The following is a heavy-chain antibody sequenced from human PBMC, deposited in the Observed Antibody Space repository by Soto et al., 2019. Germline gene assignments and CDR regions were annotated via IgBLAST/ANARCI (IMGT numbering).Heavy chain of an antibody. CDR1: GFTFSMYW. CDR3: TRGPRSTSTGTGAF. Sequence: QRLSCAASGFTFSMYWMHWVRQVPGKGPEWVSRINDDGISTNYADSVKGRFTISRDNAKNTLYLQMNALRVEDTAVYYCTRGPRSTSTGTGAFWGQGTLVTVSS. CDR2: INDDGIST. J-gene: IGHJ4*02. D-gene: IGHD1-1*01. V-gene: IGHV3-74*01.